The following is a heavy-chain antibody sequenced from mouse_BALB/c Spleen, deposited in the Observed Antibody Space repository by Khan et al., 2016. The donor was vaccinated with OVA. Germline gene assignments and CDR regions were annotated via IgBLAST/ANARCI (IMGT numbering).Heavy chain of an antibody. Sequence: EVQLQESGPGLVKPSQSLSLTCTVSGYSITSDYAWNLIRQFPGNKLEWVGYITYSGSTSYTPSLKSRISITRDTSKNQFFLHLNSVTTEDTATXYCTRGRAYWGQGTLVTVSA. J-gene: IGHJ3*01. CDR1: GYSITSDYA. CDR2: ITYSGST. V-gene: IGHV3-2*02. CDR3: TRGRAY.